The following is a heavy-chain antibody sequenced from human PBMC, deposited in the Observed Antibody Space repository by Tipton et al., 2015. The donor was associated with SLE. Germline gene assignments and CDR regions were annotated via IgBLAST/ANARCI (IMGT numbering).Heavy chain of an antibody. J-gene: IGHJ6*03. Sequence: LSLTCTVSGGSITTSGYFWSWIRQRPGKGLEWIGYIYHSGATYYNLSLKNRVTISIDTSKNQFSLRLTSVTAADTAVYFCARDRVPAIISQSGYMDVWGNGTTVSVSS. CDR1: GGSITTSGYF. CDR3: ARDRVPAIISQSGYMDV. V-gene: IGHV4-31*03. CDR2: IYHSGAT. D-gene: IGHD2-2*01.